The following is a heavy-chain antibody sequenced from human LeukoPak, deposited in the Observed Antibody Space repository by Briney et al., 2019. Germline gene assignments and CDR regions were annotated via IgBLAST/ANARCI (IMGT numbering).Heavy chain of an antibody. CDR2: ISSSSSYT. V-gene: IGHV3-11*05. CDR1: GFTFSDYY. J-gene: IGHJ4*02. Sequence: KPGGSLRLSCAASGFTFSDYYMSWIRQAPGKGLEWVSYISSSSSYTNYADSVKGRFTISRDNAKKSLYLQMNSLRAEDTAVYYCARDPKYYYDSSGYLGGGQGTLVTVSS. D-gene: IGHD3-22*01. CDR3: ARDPKYYYDSSGYLG.